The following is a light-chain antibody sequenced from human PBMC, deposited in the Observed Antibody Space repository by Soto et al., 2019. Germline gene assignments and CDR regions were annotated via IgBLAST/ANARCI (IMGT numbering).Light chain of an antibody. Sequence: EIGMTQSPATLSVSTGERATLSCRASQSVSSNLAWYQQKPGQAPRLLIYGASTRATGIPARFSGSGSGTEFTLTISSLQSEDFAVYYCQQYNNWPPITFCQGTRLDIK. V-gene: IGKV3-15*01. CDR2: GAS. CDR3: QQYNNWPPIT. J-gene: IGKJ5*01. CDR1: QSVSSN.